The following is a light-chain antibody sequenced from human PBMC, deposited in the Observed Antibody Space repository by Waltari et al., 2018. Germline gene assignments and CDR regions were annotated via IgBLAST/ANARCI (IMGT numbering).Light chain of an antibody. CDR3: QKYDFLPAT. Sequence: EIVLTQSPGTLSLSPGARATHSCRASQGVGKYLAWYQQRPGQATRLLLYHASIRATGIPDRFSGSGYGTDFSLTISRLEPEDFAVYYCQKYDFLPATFGQGTTVEIK. V-gene: IGKV3-20*01. CDR2: HAS. J-gene: IGKJ1*01. CDR1: QGVGKY.